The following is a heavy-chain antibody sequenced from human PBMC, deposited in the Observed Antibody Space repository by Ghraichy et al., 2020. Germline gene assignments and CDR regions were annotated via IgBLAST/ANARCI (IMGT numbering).Heavy chain of an antibody. J-gene: IGHJ6*02. CDR3: ARDLVQKDYYYYYGMDV. CDR2: ISSSGSTI. D-gene: IGHD3-10*01. V-gene: IGHV3-11*01. CDR1: GFTFSDYY. Sequence: GGSLRLSCAASGFTFSDYYMSWIRQAPGKGLEWVSYISSSGSTIYYADSVKGRFTISRDNAKNSLYLQMNSLRAEDTAVYYCARDLVQKDYYYYYGMDVWGQGTTVTVSS.